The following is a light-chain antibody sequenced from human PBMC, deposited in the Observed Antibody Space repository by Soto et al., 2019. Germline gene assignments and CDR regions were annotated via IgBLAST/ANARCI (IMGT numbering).Light chain of an antibody. Sequence: EIVLTQSPGTLSLSPGDRATLSCRASESISSNYLAWYQQKPGQAPRLLMYVASARATGIPDRFSGSGSGTDFTLTISRLEPEDFAVYYCQQYGGSPLFSFGPGTKVDIK. CDR2: VAS. J-gene: IGKJ3*01. CDR3: QQYGGSPLFS. CDR1: ESISSNY. V-gene: IGKV3-20*01.